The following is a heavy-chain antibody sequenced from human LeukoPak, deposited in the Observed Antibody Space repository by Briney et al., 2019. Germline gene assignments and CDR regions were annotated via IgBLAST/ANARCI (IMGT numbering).Heavy chain of an antibody. V-gene: IGHV1-8*03. CDR1: GYTFTSYD. J-gene: IGHJ5*02. CDR2: INPNSVNT. D-gene: IGHD1-26*01. Sequence: ASVKVSCKASGYTFTSYDINWVRQATGQGLEWMGWINPNSVNTGYAQKFQGRVTITRNTSISTAYMELSSLRSEDTAVYYCARDTKRSRARWENLGFDPWGQGTLVTVSS. CDR3: ARDTKRSRARWENLGFDP.